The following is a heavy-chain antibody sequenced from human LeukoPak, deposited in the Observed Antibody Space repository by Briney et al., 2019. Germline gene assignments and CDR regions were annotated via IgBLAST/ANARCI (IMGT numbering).Heavy chain of an antibody. CDR3: AKASSSSWPYYFDY. CDR2: IKEDGTRK. CDR1: GFTFSSHW. Sequence: PGGSLRLSCAASGFTFSSHWMTWVRQAPGKGLEWVANIKEDGTRKNYMDSVKGRFTISRDNAKNSLYLQMNSLTAEDTAVYYCAKASSSSWPYYFDYWGQGTLVTVSS. V-gene: IGHV3-7*03. D-gene: IGHD6-13*01. J-gene: IGHJ4*02.